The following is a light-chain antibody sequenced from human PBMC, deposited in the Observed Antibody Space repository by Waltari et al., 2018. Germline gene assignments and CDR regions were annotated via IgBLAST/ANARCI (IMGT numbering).Light chain of an antibody. Sequence: DIVMTQSPDSLAVSLGERPTINFKSSQSILYSSNNKNYLAWYQQKPGQPPKLLIYWASTRESGVPDRFSGSGSGTDFTLTISSLQAEDVAVYYCQHYYSIPRTFGPGTKVDIK. CDR3: QHYYSIPRT. CDR1: QSILYSSNNKNY. CDR2: WAS. J-gene: IGKJ3*01. V-gene: IGKV4-1*01.